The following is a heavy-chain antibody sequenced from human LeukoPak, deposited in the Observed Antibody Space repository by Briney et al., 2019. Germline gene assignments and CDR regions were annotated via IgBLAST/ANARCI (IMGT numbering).Heavy chain of an antibody. CDR2: IGTAGDT. CDR1: GFTFSSYD. Sequence: GGSLRLSCAASGFTFSSYDMHWVRQATGKGLEWVSAIGTAGDTYYPGSVKGRFTISRENAKNSLYLQMNSPRAGDTAVYYCARDSDLYYGMDVWGQGTTVTVSS. V-gene: IGHV3-13*01. CDR3: ARDSDLYYGMDV. D-gene: IGHD1-26*01. J-gene: IGHJ6*02.